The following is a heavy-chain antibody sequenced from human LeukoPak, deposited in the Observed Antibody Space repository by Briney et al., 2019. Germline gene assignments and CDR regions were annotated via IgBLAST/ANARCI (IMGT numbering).Heavy chain of an antibody. CDR2: IYSGGST. Sequence: GGSLRLSCAASGFTVSSNYMSWVRQAPGKGLEWVSVIYSGGSTYYADSVKGRFTISRDNSKNTLYLQMNSLRAEDTAVYYCAQRKIVGATHEDYWGQGTLVTVSS. V-gene: IGHV3-66*01. D-gene: IGHD1-26*01. CDR1: GFTVSSNY. CDR3: AQRKIVGATHEDY. J-gene: IGHJ4*02.